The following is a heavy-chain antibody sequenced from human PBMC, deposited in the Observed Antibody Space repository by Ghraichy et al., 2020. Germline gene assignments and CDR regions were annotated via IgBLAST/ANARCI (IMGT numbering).Heavy chain of an antibody. Sequence: SETLSLTCAVSGGSISSSNWWSWVRQPPGKGLEWIGEIYHSGSTNYNPSLKSRVTISVDKSKNQFSLKLSSVTAADTAVYYCARAGIAAAATRGAFDIWGQGTMVTVSS. CDR2: IYHSGST. CDR1: GGSISSSNW. J-gene: IGHJ3*02. CDR3: ARAGIAAAATRGAFDI. V-gene: IGHV4-4*02. D-gene: IGHD6-13*01.